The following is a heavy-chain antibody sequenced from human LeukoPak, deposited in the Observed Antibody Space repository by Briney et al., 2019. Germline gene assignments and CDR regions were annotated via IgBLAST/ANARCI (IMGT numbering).Heavy chain of an antibody. D-gene: IGHD3-22*01. CDR1: GGSFSGYY. CDR2: INHSGST. CDR3: ARVAAPDYDSSGYYIDY. J-gene: IGHJ4*02. Sequence: SETLSLTCAVYGGSFSGYYWSWIRQPPGKGLEWIGEINHSGSTNYNPSLKSRVTISVDTSKNQFSLKLSSVAAADTAVYYCARVAAPDYDSSGYYIDYWGQGTLVTVSS. V-gene: IGHV4-34*01.